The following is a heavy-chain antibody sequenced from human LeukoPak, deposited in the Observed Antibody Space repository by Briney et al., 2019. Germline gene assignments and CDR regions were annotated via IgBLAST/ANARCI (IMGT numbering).Heavy chain of an antibody. V-gene: IGHV3-21*01. D-gene: IGHD3-9*01. CDR3: AREPSPILTGYYYFDY. CDR2: ISSSSSYI. CDR1: GFTFSSYS. J-gene: IGHJ4*02. Sequence: PGGSLRLSCAASGFTFSSYSMNWVRQAPGKGLEWVSSISSSSSYIYYADSVKGRFTISRDNAKNSLYLQMNSLRAEDTAVYYCAREPSPILTGYYYFDYWGQGTLVTVSS.